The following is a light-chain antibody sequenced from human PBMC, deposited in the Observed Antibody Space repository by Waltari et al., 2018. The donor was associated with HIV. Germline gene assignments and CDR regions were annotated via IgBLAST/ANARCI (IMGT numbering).Light chain of an antibody. CDR2: EVT. J-gene: IGLJ2*01. Sequence: QSALTQPASVSGPPGQSVIISCPGSTSHLPFYNYVPWYQQQSGKAPKALIYEVTNRASGISSRFSGSKSGNAAYLTISGLQTDDEGDYFCSSYTKSGIVVFGGGTTVIVL. V-gene: IGLV2-14*01. CDR3: SSYTKSGIVV. CDR1: TSHLPFYNY.